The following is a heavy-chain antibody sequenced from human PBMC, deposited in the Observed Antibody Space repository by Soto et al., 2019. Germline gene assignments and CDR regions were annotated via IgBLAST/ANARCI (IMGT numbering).Heavy chain of an antibody. Sequence: EVQLLESGGGLVQPGGSLRLSCVASGSTFSSDVMSWVRQAPGKGLEWVSGISGGTTNYAASEKGRFTFSRDNFNNTLVLQMNSLRAEDTAVYQCATRDRVTSGSSHFYGTDVWDQGAKVTVSS. CDR1: GSTFSSDV. CDR3: ATRDRVTSGSSHFYGTDV. D-gene: IGHD1-26*01. CDR2: ISGGTT. J-gene: IGHJ6*02. V-gene: IGHV3-23*01.